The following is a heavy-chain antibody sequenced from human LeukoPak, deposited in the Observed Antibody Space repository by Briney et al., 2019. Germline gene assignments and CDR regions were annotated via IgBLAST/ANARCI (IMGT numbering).Heavy chain of an antibody. CDR3: AREATMYYYGSGSYSDY. CDR2: TSYDGSKK. V-gene: IGHV3-30*04. J-gene: IGHJ4*02. D-gene: IGHD3-10*01. CDR1: GFTFSNFA. Sequence: GRSLRLSCAASGFTFSNFAMHWVRQAPGKGLDWVAVTSYDGSKKYYADSVKGRFTIARDNSKNMLSLQMNSLRAEDTAVYFCAREATMYYYGSGSYSDYWGQGTLVSVSS.